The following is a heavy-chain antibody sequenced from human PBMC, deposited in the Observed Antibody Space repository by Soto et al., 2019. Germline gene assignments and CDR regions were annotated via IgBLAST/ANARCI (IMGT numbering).Heavy chain of an antibody. Sequence: QVQLVQSGAEVKKPGASVKVSCKASGYTFTSYGISWVRQAPGQGLEWMGWTSAYNGNTNYAQKLQGRVTMTTDTXPXXAYMELTGLRSDDTAVYYCARRQWLVGGYYYGLDVWGQGTTVTVSS. V-gene: IGHV1-18*01. CDR3: ARRQWLVGGYYYGLDV. D-gene: IGHD6-19*01. CDR1: GYTFTSYG. J-gene: IGHJ6*02. CDR2: TSAYNGNT.